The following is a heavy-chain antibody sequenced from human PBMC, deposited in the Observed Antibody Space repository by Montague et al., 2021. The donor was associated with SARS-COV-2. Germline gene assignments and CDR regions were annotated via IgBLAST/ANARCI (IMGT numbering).Heavy chain of an antibody. J-gene: IGHJ6*02. CDR3: ARYYERSLDV. D-gene: IGHD3-16*01. V-gene: IGHV4-59*08. CDR2: IFKNGDI. Sequence: SETLSLTCTVSGGSITNDDWSWIRQPPGKGLEWIVNIFKNGDIDYNPSLRSRVIISVDTSKSQFSLKVTSVTAADTAAYYCARYYERSLDVWGQGPTVTVSS. CDR1: GGSITNDD.